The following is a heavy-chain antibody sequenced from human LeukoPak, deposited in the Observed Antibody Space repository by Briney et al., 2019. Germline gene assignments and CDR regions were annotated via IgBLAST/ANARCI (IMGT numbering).Heavy chain of an antibody. CDR2: IFPGDSDT. CDR1: GYSFTSYW. Sequence: GGALKISCEGSGYSFTSYWIGGVRPMPGKGLGWGGIIFPGDSDTRYSPSFQGQVTISADKSISTAYLQWSSLKASDTAMYYCARHLNYYDSSGYYTLDYWGQGTLVTVSS. CDR3: ARHLNYYDSSGYYTLDY. D-gene: IGHD3-22*01. J-gene: IGHJ4*02. V-gene: IGHV5-51*01.